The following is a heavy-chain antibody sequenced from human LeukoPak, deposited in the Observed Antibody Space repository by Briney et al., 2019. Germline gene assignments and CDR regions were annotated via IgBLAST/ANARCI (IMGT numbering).Heavy chain of an antibody. CDR3: ARLIAAAGKFYYYYYMDV. D-gene: IGHD6-13*01. CDR2: IYHSGST. Sequence: SETLSLTCTVSGGSISSSNWWSWVRQPPGKGLEWIGEIYHSGSTNYNPSLKSRVTISVDKSKNQFSLKLSSVTAADTAVYYCARLIAAAGKFYYYYYMDVWGKGTTVTVSS. CDR1: GGSISSSNW. J-gene: IGHJ6*03. V-gene: IGHV4-4*02.